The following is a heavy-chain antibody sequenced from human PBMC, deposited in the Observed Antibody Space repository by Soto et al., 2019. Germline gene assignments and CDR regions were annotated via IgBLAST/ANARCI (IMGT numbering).Heavy chain of an antibody. CDR2: ISYDGSNK. J-gene: IGHJ6*02. D-gene: IGHD2-15*01. Sequence: GGSLRLSCAGSGFSFSSYGMHWVRQAPGKGLEWVAVISYDGSNKYYADSVKGRFTISRDNSKNTLYLQMNSLRADATGVYYCARDACCSGGSCKYNYYCMDVWGQGTTVTVSS. CDR3: ARDACCSGGSCKYNYYCMDV. CDR1: GFSFSSYG. V-gene: IGHV3-30-3*01.